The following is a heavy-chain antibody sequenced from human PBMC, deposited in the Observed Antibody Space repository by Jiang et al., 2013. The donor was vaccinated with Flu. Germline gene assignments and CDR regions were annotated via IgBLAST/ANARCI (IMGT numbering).Heavy chain of an antibody. V-gene: IGHV3-7*01. CDR3: ARDSGVTRFDY. Sequence: GLVQPGGSLRLSCAASGFTFTTYWMSWVRQAPGKGLEWVANIRQDGSERYYVDSVKGRFTISRDNAKNSLYLQMNSLRAEDTAVYYCARDSGVTRFDYWGQGALVTVSS. CDR1: GFTFTTYW. D-gene: IGHD3-3*01. CDR2: IRQDGSER. J-gene: IGHJ4*02.